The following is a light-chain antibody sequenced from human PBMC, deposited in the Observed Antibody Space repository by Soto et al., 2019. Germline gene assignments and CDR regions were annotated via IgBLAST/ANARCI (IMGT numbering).Light chain of an antibody. CDR2: GAS. Sequence: EIVWTQSPGPLSLSPGERATLSGRASQSVSSNYLAWYQQKPGQAPRLLIYGASSRATGIPDRFSGSGSGTDFTPTISRLEPEDSAVYYCQQYGSSPPWTFGQGTKVDIK. J-gene: IGKJ1*01. CDR1: QSVSSNY. V-gene: IGKV3-20*01. CDR3: QQYGSSPPWT.